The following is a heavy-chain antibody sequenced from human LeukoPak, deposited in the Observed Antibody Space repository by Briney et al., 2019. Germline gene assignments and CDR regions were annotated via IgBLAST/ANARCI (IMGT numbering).Heavy chain of an antibody. V-gene: IGHV1-69*05. CDR2: IIPIFGTA. CDR3: ARPSASRDAFDI. J-gene: IGHJ3*02. Sequence: GASVKVSCKASGGTFSSYAISWVRQAPGQGLEWMGGIIPIFGTANYAQKFQGRVTITTDESTSTAYMELSSLRSEDTAVYYCARPSASRDAFDIWGQGTMVTVSS. D-gene: IGHD6-6*01. CDR1: GGTFSSYA.